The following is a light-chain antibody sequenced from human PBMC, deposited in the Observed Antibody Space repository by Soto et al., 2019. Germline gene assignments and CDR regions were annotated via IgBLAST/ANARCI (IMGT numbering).Light chain of an antibody. CDR2: DVS. V-gene: IGLV2-11*01. CDR3: CSYAGSYTDV. J-gene: IGLJ1*01. Sequence: QSALTQPRSVSGSPGQSVTISCTGTSSDVGGYNYVSWYQQHPGKAPKLMTYDVSKRPSGVPDRFSGSKSGNTASLTISGLQAEDEADYYCCSYAGSYTDVFGTGTKLTVL. CDR1: SSDVGGYNY.